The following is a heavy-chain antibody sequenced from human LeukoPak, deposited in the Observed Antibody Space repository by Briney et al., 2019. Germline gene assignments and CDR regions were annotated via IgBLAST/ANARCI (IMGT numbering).Heavy chain of an antibody. V-gene: IGHV4-34*01. CDR2: INHSGST. CDR1: GGSFSGYY. Sequence: SETLSLTCAVYGGSFSGYYWSWIRQPPGKGLEWIGEINHSGSTNYNPSLKSRVTISVDKSKNQFSLKLSSVTAADTAVYYCASNGSYYFDYWGQGTLVTVSS. CDR3: ASNGSYYFDY. D-gene: IGHD1-26*01. J-gene: IGHJ4*02.